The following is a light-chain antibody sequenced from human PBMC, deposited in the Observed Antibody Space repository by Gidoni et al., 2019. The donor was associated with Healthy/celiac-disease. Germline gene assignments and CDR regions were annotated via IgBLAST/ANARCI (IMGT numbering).Light chain of an antibody. Sequence: EIVLTQSPATLSLSPGERATLSCRASQSVSSDLAWYQQKPGQAPRLLIYDAANRATGIPARFSGSGSGTDVTLTISSLEPEDFAVDYCQQRSNWPPTFDQGTKLEIK. CDR1: QSVSSD. CDR3: QQRSNWPPT. J-gene: IGKJ2*01. CDR2: DAA. V-gene: IGKV3-11*01.